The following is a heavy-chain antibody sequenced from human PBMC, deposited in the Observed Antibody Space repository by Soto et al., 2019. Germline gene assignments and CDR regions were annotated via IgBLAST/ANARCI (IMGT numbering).Heavy chain of an antibody. J-gene: IGHJ4*02. D-gene: IGHD1-26*01. Sequence: EVQLLESGGGLVQPGGSLRLSCAASGFTFSSYAMRWVRQAPGKGLEWVSAISGSGDSTYYADSVKGRFTISRDNSKNTVYLQMNSLRGEDTAVYYCARRGSGSYHDYWGQGTLVTVSS. CDR2: ISGSGDST. CDR3: ARRGSGSYHDY. CDR1: GFTFSSYA. V-gene: IGHV3-23*01.